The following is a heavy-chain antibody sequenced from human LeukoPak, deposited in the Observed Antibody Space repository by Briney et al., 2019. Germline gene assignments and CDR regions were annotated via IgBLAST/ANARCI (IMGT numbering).Heavy chain of an antibody. CDR3: ATSTGYDILTGYSDYFDY. V-gene: IGHV4-59*12. CDR2: IYYSGST. CDR1: GGSISSYY. J-gene: IGHJ4*02. D-gene: IGHD3-9*01. Sequence: SETLSLTCTVSGGSISSYYWSWIRQPPGKGLEWIGYIYYSGSTNYNPSLKSRVTISVDTSKNQFSLKLSSVTAADTAVYYCATSTGYDILTGYSDYFDYWGQGTLVTVSS.